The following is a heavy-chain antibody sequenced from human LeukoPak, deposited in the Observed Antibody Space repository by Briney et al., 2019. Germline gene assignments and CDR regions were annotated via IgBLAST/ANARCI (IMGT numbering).Heavy chain of an antibody. D-gene: IGHD5-18*01. CDR3: AKVISWAHSYGLYYFDY. V-gene: IGHV3-30*04. CDR1: GFTFSSYA. CDR2: ISYDGSNK. J-gene: IGHJ4*02. Sequence: GGSLRLSCAASGFTFSSYAMHWVRQAPGKGLEWVAVISYDGSNKYYADSVKGRFTISRDNSKNTLYLQMNSLRAEDTAVYYCAKVISWAHSYGLYYFDYWGQGTLVTVSS.